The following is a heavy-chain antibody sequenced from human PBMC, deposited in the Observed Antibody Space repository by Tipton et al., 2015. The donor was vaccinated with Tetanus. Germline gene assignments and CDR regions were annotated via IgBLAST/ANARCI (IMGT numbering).Heavy chain of an antibody. V-gene: IGHV4-39*01. CDR3: ARQADNWFDP. CDR2: IYYSGST. CDR1: GGSITSGTYY. J-gene: IGHJ5*02. Sequence: TLSLTCTVSGGSITSGTYYWGWIRQPPGKGLEWIGNIYYSGSTYYNSPLKSRVTISLDTPKNRFSLKMTSVTAADTAVYYCARQADNWFDPWGQGTLVAVSS.